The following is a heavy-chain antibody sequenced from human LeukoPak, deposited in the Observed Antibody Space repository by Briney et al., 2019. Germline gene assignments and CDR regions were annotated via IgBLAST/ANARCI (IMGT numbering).Heavy chain of an antibody. CDR1: GGSITNLNFY. CDR2: IYTSGGT. J-gene: IGHJ3*02. Sequence: SETLSLTCTVSGGSITNLNFYWTWIRQPAGKRLEWIGRIYTSGGTNYNPSLKSRVTMSVDKSKNQIYLKLASLTAADTALYYCAGSGSSSGNFDIWGPGPFVTVSS. CDR3: AGSGSSSGNFDI. D-gene: IGHD2-2*01. V-gene: IGHV4-61*02.